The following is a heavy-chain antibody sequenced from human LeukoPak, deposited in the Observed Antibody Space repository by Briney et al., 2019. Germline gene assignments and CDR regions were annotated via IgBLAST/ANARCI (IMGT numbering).Heavy chain of an antibody. CDR1: GGSFSGYY. CDR2: INHSGST. D-gene: IGHD3-10*01. CDR3: ASYYYGSGPSYYFDY. Sequence: SETLSLTCAVYGGSFSGYYWSWIRQPPGKGLEWIGEINHSGSTNYNPSLKSRVTISADTSKNQFSLKLSSVTAADTAVYYCASYYYGSGPSYYFDYWGQGTLVTVSS. J-gene: IGHJ4*02. V-gene: IGHV4-34*01.